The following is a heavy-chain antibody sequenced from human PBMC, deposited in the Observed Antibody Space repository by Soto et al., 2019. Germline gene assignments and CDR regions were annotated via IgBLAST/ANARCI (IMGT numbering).Heavy chain of an antibody. V-gene: IGHV2-5*02. CDR1: GFSLTTSGVG. CDR2: IYWDDDK. D-gene: IGHD3-3*01. CDR3: AHRVLRTVFGLVTTTAIYFDF. Sequence: QITLKESGPTVVKPTETLTLTCTFSGFSLTTSGVGVGWVRQSPGKAPEWLALIYWDDDKRYSTSLKSRLTITKDSSKNRVVLTMANVDPADTATYYCAHRVLRTVFGLVTTTAIYFDFWGQGTPVVVSS. J-gene: IGHJ4*02.